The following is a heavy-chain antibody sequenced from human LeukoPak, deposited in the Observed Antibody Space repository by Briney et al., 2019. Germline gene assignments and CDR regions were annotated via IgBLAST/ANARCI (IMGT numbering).Heavy chain of an antibody. J-gene: IGHJ4*02. CDR1: GGSFSGYY. CDR2: INHSGST. Sequence: SETLSLTCAVYGGSFSGYYWSWIRQPPGKGLEWIGEINHSGSTNYNPSLKSRVTISVDTSKNQFSLKLSPVTAADTAVYYCARGEHSSGWDLRYYFDYWGQGTLVTVSS. V-gene: IGHV4-34*01. CDR3: ARGEHSSGWDLRYYFDY. D-gene: IGHD6-19*01.